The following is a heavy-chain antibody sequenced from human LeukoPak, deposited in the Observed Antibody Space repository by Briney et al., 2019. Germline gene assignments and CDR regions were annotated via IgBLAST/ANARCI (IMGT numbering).Heavy chain of an antibody. CDR2: YSGST. J-gene: IGHJ4*02. CDR1: GGSISSSSYY. V-gene: IGHV4-39*07. Sequence: SETLSLTCTVSGGSISSSSYYWGWIRQPPGKGLEWIGSYSGSTYYNPSLKSRVTISADTSKNQFSLKLSSVTAADTAVYYCARAYLYDSSGYPFDYWGQGTLVTVSS. CDR3: ARAYLYDSSGYPFDY. D-gene: IGHD3-22*01.